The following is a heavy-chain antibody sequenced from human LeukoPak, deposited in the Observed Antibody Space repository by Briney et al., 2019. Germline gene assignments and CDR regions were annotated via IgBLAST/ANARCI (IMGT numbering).Heavy chain of an antibody. CDR3: ARYDYGDDRPMEFFDY. V-gene: IGHV4-34*01. D-gene: IGHD4-17*01. Sequence: SETLSLTCAVYGGSFSGYYWNWVRQPPGKGLEWIGEINHSGNTNYNPSLKTRVTMSVDTSKSQFSLKLVSVTATDTAVYYCARYDYGDDRPMEFFDYWGHGSLVTVSS. J-gene: IGHJ4*01. CDR1: GGSFSGYY. CDR2: INHSGNT.